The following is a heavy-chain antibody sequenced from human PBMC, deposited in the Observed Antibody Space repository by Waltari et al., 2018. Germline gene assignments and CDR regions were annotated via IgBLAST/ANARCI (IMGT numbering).Heavy chain of an antibody. V-gene: IGHV1-69*12. J-gene: IGHJ3*02. CDR1: GGTFSSYA. D-gene: IGHD6-13*01. CDR3: ARNLLIAAAGPRGAFDI. Sequence: QVQLVQSGAEVKKPGSSVKVSCKASGGTFSSYAISWVRQAPGQGLEWMGGIIPVFGTANYAQKIQGRVTINADESTSTAYMELSSLRSEDTAVYYCARNLLIAAAGPRGAFDIWGQGTMVTVSS. CDR2: IIPVFGTA.